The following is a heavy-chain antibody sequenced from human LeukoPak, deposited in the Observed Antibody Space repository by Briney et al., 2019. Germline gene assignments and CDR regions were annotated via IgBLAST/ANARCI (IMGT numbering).Heavy chain of an antibody. CDR1: GFTVSPNY. V-gene: IGHV3-53*01. Sequence: GGSLILSCATSGFTVSPNYMSWVRQAPGKGLEWVSVINRSGSPYYADPVKGRFTISRDSSKNTLYLQMNNLRAEDTAVYYCAAENTHYFDYWGRGTLVTVSS. J-gene: IGHJ4*02. D-gene: IGHD2-2*02. CDR3: AAENTHYFDY. CDR2: INRSGSP.